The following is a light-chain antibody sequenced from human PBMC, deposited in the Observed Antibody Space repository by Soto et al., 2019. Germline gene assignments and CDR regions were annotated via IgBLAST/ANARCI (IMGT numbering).Light chain of an antibody. CDR3: HRSFSTPLT. CDR2: AAS. V-gene: IGKV1-39*01. J-gene: IGKJ4*01. CDR1: QSISSY. Sequence: DIQMTQSPSSLSASVGDRVTITCRASQSISSYLHWYQQKPGKAPKLPIYAASSLQSGVPSRFSGSGSGTDFTITISSLQPEDFATYYCHRSFSTPLTFGGGTKVEIK.